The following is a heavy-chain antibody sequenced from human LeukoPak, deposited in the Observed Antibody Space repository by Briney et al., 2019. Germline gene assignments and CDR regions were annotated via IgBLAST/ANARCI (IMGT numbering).Heavy chain of an antibody. Sequence: ASVKVSCKASGYTFTGYYMHWVRQAPGQGLEWMGWISAYNGNTNYAQKLQGRVTMTTDTSTSTAYMELSRLRSDDTAVYYCAVYGSGSYYKGLYWGQGTLVTVSS. CDR1: GYTFTGYY. V-gene: IGHV1-18*04. CDR2: ISAYNGNT. D-gene: IGHD3-10*01. J-gene: IGHJ4*02. CDR3: AVYGSGSYYKGLY.